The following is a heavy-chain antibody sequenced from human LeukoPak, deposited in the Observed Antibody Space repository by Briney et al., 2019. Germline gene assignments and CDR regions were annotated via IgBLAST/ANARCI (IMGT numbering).Heavy chain of an antibody. CDR2: ISGSAHKI. D-gene: IGHD6-19*01. Sequence: GGSLRLSCVVSGFTFSDYAMSWVRQAPEKGLDWVSVISGSAHKIRYADSVKGRFTISRDNSNNTLYLQMNSLRAEDTAVYYCAKDSSGWYGVRHFDYWGQGTLVTVSS. V-gene: IGHV3-23*01. J-gene: IGHJ4*02. CDR1: GFTFSDYA. CDR3: AKDSSGWYGVRHFDY.